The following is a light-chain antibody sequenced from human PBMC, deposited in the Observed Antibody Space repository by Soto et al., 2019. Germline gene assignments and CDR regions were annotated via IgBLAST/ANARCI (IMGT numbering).Light chain of an antibody. CDR3: QQYNDYWT. Sequence: DIQMTQSPSTLSASVGDRVTITCRASQSVSAWLAWYQQKPGKAPKFLMYDVSTLESGVPLRFSGSGSGTEFTLTISSLQPDDFATYYCQQYNDYWTFGQGTKGDNK. V-gene: IGKV1-5*01. J-gene: IGKJ1*01. CDR2: DVS. CDR1: QSVSAW.